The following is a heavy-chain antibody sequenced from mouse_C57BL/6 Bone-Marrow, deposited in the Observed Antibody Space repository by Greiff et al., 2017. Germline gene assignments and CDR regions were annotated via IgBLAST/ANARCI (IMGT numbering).Heavy chain of an antibody. J-gene: IGHJ4*01. D-gene: IGHD2-12*01. CDR1: GYTFTSYW. CDR3: ARWGYSFYAMDY. CDR2: IDPFDSYT. V-gene: IGHV1-59*01. Sequence: VQLQQPGAELVRPGTSVKLSCKASGYTFTSYWMHWVKQRPGQGLEWIGVIDPFDSYTNYNQKFKGKATLTVDTSSSTAYMQLSSLTSEDSAVYYCARWGYSFYAMDYWGQGTSVTVSS.